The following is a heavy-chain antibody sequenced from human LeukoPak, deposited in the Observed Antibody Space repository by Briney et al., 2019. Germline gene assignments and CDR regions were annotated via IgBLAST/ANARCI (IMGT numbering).Heavy chain of an antibody. J-gene: IGHJ5*02. Sequence: SETLSLTCTVSGGSISSSSYYWGWIRQPPGKGLEWIGSIYYSGSTYYNPSLKSRVTISVDTSKNQFSLKLSSVTAADTAVYYCARHVIRGSYYSGGYWFDPWGQGTLVTVSS. CDR2: IYYSGST. CDR1: GGSISSSSYY. CDR3: ARHVIRGSYYSGGYWFDP. V-gene: IGHV4-39*01. D-gene: IGHD1-26*01.